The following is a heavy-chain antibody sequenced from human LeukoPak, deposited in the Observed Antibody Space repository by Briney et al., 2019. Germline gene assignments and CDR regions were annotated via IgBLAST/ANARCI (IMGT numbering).Heavy chain of an antibody. D-gene: IGHD6-19*01. CDR3: ASEIAVAGPDYYYYYGMDV. CDR1: GFTFSNYW. J-gene: IGHJ6*02. Sequence: SGGSLRLSCAASGFTFSNYWMSWVRQAPGKGLEWVANINQDGSEKYYVDSVKGRFTISRDNAKNSLYLQMNSLRAEDTAVYYCASEIAVAGPDYYYYYGMDVWGQGTTVTVSS. V-gene: IGHV3-7*01. CDR2: INQDGSEK.